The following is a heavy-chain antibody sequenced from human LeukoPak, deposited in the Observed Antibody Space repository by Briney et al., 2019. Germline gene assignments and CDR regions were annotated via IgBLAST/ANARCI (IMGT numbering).Heavy chain of an antibody. CDR1: GGSISSYY. D-gene: IGHD3-16*02. CDR3: ARENYVWGSYRFFDY. CDR2: IYYSGST. J-gene: IGHJ4*02. Sequence: PSETLSLTCTVSGGSISSYYWSWIRQPPAKGLEWIGYIYYSGSTNYNPSLKSRVTISVDTSKNQFSLKLSSVTAADTAVYYCARENYVWGSYRFFDYWGQGTLVTVSS. V-gene: IGHV4-59*01.